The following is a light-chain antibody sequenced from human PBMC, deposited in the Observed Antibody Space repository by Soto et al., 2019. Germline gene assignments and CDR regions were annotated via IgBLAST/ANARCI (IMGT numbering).Light chain of an antibody. V-gene: IGLV1-40*01. CDR2: GNT. CDR1: ASNIGADYD. CDR3: QAYDRSLNGGL. Sequence: QSVLTQPPSVSGAPGQRVTISCTGSASNIGADYDAHWYQQLPGAAPQLLIYGNTNRPSGVPDRISGSKSGASAYLSITGLQAEDEADYYCQAYDRSLNGGLFGGGTQLTVL. J-gene: IGLJ3*02.